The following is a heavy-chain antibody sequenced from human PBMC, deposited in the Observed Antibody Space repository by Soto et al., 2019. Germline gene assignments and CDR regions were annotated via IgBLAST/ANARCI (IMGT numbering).Heavy chain of an antibody. D-gene: IGHD3-3*01. Sequence: SETLSLTCTVSGGSISSYYWSWIRQPPGKGLEWIGYIYYSGSTNYNPSLKSRVTISVGTSKNQFSLKLSSVTAAGTAVYYCARLRFLEWLFKTENWFDPWGQGTLVTVYS. CDR3: ARLRFLEWLFKTENWFDP. CDR2: IYYSGST. V-gene: IGHV4-59*01. CDR1: GGSISSYY. J-gene: IGHJ5*02.